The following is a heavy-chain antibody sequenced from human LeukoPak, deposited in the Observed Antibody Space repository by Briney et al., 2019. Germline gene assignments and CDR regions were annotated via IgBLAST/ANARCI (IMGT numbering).Heavy chain of an antibody. CDR1: GGSFSGYY. D-gene: IGHD1-7*01. Sequence: SETLSLTCAVYGGSFSGYYWSWIRQPPGKGLEWIGYIYHSGSTYYNPSLKSRVTISVDRSKNQFSLKLSSVTAADTAVYYCARGRGSNWNYWFDPWGQGTLVTVSS. CDR3: ARGRGSNWNYWFDP. J-gene: IGHJ5*02. CDR2: IYHSGST. V-gene: IGHV4-34*01.